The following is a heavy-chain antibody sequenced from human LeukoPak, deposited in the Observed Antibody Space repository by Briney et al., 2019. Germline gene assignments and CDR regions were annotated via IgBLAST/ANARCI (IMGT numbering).Heavy chain of an antibody. CDR1: GYTFTSYG. D-gene: IGHD2-15*01. J-gene: IGHJ6*03. CDR3: ARDGGYCSGGSCYSPYYYYYMDV. V-gene: IGHV1-18*01. Sequence: ASVKVSCKASGYTFTSYGISWVRQAPGQGLEWMGWISAYNGNTNYAQKLQGRVTMTTDTSTSTAYMELRSLRSDDTAVYYYARDGGYCSGGSCYSPYYYYYMDVWGKGTTVTVSS. CDR2: ISAYNGNT.